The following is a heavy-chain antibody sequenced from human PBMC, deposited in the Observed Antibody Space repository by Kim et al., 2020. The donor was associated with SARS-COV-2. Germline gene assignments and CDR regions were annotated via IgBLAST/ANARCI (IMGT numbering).Heavy chain of an antibody. V-gene: IGHV3-21*01. J-gene: IGHJ3*02. CDR2: YI. CDR3: ARDATRFFDI. Sequence: YIYYADSVKGRFTISRDNAKNSLYLQMNSLRAEDTAVYYCARDATRFFDIWGQGTMVTVSS.